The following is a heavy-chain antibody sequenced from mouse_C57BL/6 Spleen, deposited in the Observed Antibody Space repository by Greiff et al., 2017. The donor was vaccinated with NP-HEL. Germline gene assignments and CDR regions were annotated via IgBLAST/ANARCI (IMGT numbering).Heavy chain of an antibody. CDR2: ISSGSSTI. J-gene: IGHJ3*01. CDR1: GFTFSDYG. Sequence: EVKVVESGGGLVKPGGSLKLSCAASGFTFSDYGMHWVRQAPEKGLEWVAYISSGSSTIYYADTVKGRFTISRDNAKNTLFLQMTSLRSEDTAMYYWGRASGVGNPAWFGYRGQGTPVPFSA. CDR3: GRASGVGNPAWFGY. D-gene: IGHD2-1*01. V-gene: IGHV5-17*01.